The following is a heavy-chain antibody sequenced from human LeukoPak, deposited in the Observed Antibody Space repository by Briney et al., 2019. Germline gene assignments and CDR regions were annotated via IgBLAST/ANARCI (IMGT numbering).Heavy chain of an antibody. CDR3: ARWGAGDY. J-gene: IGHJ4*02. Sequence: SETLSLTCTVSGGSISSGSYYWCWIRQPAGKGLEWIGRIYTSGSTNYNPSLKSRVTISVDTSKNQFSLKLSSVTAADTAVYYCARWGAGDYWSQGTLVTVSS. D-gene: IGHD3-16*01. V-gene: IGHV4-61*02. CDR1: GGSISSGSYY. CDR2: IYTSGST.